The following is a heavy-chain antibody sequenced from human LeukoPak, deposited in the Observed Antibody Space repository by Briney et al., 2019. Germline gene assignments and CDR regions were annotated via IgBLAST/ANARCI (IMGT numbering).Heavy chain of an antibody. J-gene: IGHJ4*02. Sequence: ASVKVSXKASGYTFTGYYIHWVRQAPGQGLEWIGWINPNTGGTKYAQKFQGRVTMTRDTSLSTAYMELSRLRSDDTAVYFCARDCSGGSCNWYYFDSWGQGTLVTVSS. CDR2: INPNTGGT. CDR3: ARDCSGGSCNWYYFDS. CDR1: GYTFTGYY. D-gene: IGHD2-15*01. V-gene: IGHV1-2*02.